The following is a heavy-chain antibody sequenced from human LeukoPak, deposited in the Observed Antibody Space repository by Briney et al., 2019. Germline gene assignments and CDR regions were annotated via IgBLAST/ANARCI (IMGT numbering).Heavy chain of an antibody. V-gene: IGHV3-23*01. CDR1: GFTFNSYV. J-gene: IGHJ4*02. CDR3: ARDLYGSGSYYPPSEY. D-gene: IGHD3-10*01. Sequence: GGSLRLSCAASGFTFNSYVMSWVRQAPGKGLEWVSTISGGGSSTYCADSVRGRFTISRDNSKNTLYLQMNSLRAGDTAVYYCARDLYGSGSYYPPSEYWGQGTLVTVSS. CDR2: ISGGGSST.